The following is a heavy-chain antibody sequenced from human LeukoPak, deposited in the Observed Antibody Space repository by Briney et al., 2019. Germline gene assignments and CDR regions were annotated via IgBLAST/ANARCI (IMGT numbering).Heavy chain of an antibody. CDR2: IYFSGGT. Sequence: SETLSLTCTVSGDSISSSNCYWGWIRQPPGKGLEWIGSIYFSGGTYYNASLKSRVTISVDTSKNQFSLTLNSVTAADTAVYYCVRADYNGGNPGSFDIWGRGTMVTVSS. D-gene: IGHD2-8*01. CDR3: VRADYNGGNPGSFDI. V-gene: IGHV4-39*07. J-gene: IGHJ3*02. CDR1: GDSISSSNCY.